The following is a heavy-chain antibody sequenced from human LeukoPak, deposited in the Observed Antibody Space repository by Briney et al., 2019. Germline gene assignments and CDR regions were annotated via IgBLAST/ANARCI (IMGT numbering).Heavy chain of an antibody. Sequence: GESLKISCKGSGYSFTSYWIGWVRQMPGKGLEWMGIIYPGDSDTRYSPSFQGQVTISADKSISTAYLQWSSLKASDTAMYYCARRSRVPAAYSYHYYYMDVWGKGTTVTVSS. J-gene: IGHJ6*03. CDR1: GYSFTSYW. CDR3: ARRSRVPAAYSYHYYYMDV. D-gene: IGHD2-2*01. CDR2: IYPGDSDT. V-gene: IGHV5-51*01.